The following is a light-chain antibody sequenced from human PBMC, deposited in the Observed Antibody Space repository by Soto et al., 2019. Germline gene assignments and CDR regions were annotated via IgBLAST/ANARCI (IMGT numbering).Light chain of an antibody. Sequence: EIVLTQSPATLSLSPGERAILSCRASQRISSYLAWYQQRPGQAPRLLIYDASNRATGIPARFSGSGSGTDFTLIIISLEPEDFAVYYCQQRSNWPITFGQGTRLEIK. CDR1: QRISSY. CDR2: DAS. CDR3: QQRSNWPIT. V-gene: IGKV3-11*01. J-gene: IGKJ5*01.